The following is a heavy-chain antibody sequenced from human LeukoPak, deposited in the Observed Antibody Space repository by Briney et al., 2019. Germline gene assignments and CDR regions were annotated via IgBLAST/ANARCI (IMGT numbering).Heavy chain of an antibody. Sequence: GGSLRLSCAASGFSLTTYGIHWVRQGPGRGLEWVAFIRHDGSSVHNRDSVGSRFSISRDISKNTVYLQMESLRDEDTAIYYCVKDYPVFEHWGQGTQVTVSS. CDR1: GFSLTTYG. CDR3: VKDYPVFEH. J-gene: IGHJ4*02. V-gene: IGHV3-30*02. CDR2: IRHDGSSV. D-gene: IGHD3-16*02.